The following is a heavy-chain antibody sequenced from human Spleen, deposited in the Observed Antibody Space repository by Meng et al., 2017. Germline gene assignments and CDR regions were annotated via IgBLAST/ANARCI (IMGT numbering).Heavy chain of an antibody. CDR3: ARGGLGYYYDSSGYHSGY. V-gene: IGHV3-21*01. CDR2: ISSSSSYI. CDR1: GFTFSSYS. D-gene: IGHD3-22*01. J-gene: IGHJ4*02. Sequence: GESLKISCAASGFTFSSYSMNWVRQAPGKGLEWVSSISSSSSYIYYADSVKGRFTISRDNAKNSLYLQMNSLRAEDTAVYYCARGGLGYYYDSSGYHSGYWGQGTLVTVSS.